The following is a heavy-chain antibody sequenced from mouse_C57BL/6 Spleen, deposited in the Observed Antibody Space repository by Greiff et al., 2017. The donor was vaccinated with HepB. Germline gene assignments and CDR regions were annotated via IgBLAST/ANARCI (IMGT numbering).Heavy chain of an antibody. J-gene: IGHJ3*01. D-gene: IGHD1-1*01. Sequence: QVQLQQPGAELVMPGASVKLSCKASGYTFTSYWMHWVKQRPGQGLEWIGEIDPSDSYTNYNQKFKGKSTLTVDKSSSTAYMQLSSLTSEDSAVYYCAREGYYGSSPGFAYWGQGTLVTVSA. CDR2: IDPSDSYT. V-gene: IGHV1-69*01. CDR1: GYTFTSYW. CDR3: AREGYYGSSPGFAY.